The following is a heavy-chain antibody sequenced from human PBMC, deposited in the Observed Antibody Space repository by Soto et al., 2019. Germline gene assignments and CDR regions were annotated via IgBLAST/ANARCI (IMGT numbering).Heavy chain of an antibody. D-gene: IGHD3-22*01. CDR1: GGSISSSSYY. CDR2: IYYSGST. V-gene: IGHV4-39*01. J-gene: IGHJ5*02. CDR3: AAAEGYYDSSGYPGWFDP. Sequence: QLQLQESGPGLVKPSETLSLTCTVSGGSISSSSYYWGWIRQPPGKGLEWIGSIYYSGSTYYNPSLQSRVTISVDTSKNQFSLKLSSVTAADTAVYYCAAAEGYYDSSGYPGWFDPWGQGTLVTVSS.